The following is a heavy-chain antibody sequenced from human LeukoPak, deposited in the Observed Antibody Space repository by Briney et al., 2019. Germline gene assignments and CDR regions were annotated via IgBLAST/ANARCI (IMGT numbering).Heavy chain of an antibody. CDR1: GYTFTGYY. CDR2: TNPNSGGT. J-gene: IGHJ6*02. CDR3: ARGREDTAMVTYYYGMDV. Sequence: ASVKVPCKASGYTFTGYYMHWVRQAPGQGLEWMGWTNPNSGGTNYAQKFQGRVTMTRDTSISTAYMELSRLRSDDTAVYYCARGREDTAMVTYYYGMDVWGQGTTVSVSS. V-gene: IGHV1-2*02. D-gene: IGHD5-18*01.